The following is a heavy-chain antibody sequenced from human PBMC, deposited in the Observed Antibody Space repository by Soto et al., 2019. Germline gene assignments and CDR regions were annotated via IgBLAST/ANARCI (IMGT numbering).Heavy chain of an antibody. D-gene: IGHD3-22*01. V-gene: IGHV1-69*06. CDR2: IIPIFGTA. Sequence: SVKVSCKASGGTFSSYAISWVRQAPGQGLEWMGGIIPIFGTANYAQKFQGRVTITADKSTSTAYMELSSLRSEDTAVYYCARAQNYYDSSGYYIELDAFDIWGQGTMVTVSS. CDR3: ARAQNYYDSSGYYIELDAFDI. CDR1: GGTFSSYA. J-gene: IGHJ3*02.